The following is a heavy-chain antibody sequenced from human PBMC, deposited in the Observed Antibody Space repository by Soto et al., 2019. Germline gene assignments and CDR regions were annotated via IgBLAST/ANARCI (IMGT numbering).Heavy chain of an antibody. V-gene: IGHV1-69*02. CDR3: ARSMSGEAGAVTGAFEI. J-gene: IGHJ3*02. Sequence: QVQLVQSGAEVQKPGSSVKVSCKASGGTFSSYTIRWVRQAPGQGLEWMGRIIPILGIANYAQKFQGRVTIPADKSTSTDYMELSSLRSEDTAVYYCARSMSGEAGAVTGAFEIWGQGTMVTVSS. CDR1: GGTFSSYT. CDR2: IIPILGIA. D-gene: IGHD6-19*01.